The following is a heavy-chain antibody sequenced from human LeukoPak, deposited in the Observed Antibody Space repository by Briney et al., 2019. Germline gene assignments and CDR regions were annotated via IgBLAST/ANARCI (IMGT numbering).Heavy chain of an antibody. J-gene: IGHJ6*03. CDR1: GFTFSSFD. CDR3: ARGPPRGKYYYMDV. CDR2: IGTASDT. D-gene: IGHD1-1*01. V-gene: IGHV3-13*01. Sequence: GGSLRFSCAASGFTFSSFDMHWVRQPTGQGLEWVSTIGTASDTYYPGSVEGRFTLSRDNAKNSLYLQMNSLTAGDTAVYYCARGPPRGKYYYMDVWGKGTTVTVSS.